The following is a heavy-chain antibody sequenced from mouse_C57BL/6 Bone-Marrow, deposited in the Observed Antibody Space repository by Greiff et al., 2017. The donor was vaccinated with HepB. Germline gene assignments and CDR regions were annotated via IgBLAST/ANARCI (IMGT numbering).Heavy chain of an antibody. J-gene: IGHJ1*03. CDR1: GYNFTSYW. CDR2: IDPSDSYT. D-gene: IGHD2-3*01. CDR3: GSDGGYFDV. Sequence: QVQLQQPGAELVKPGASVKLSCKASGYNFTSYWMQWVKQRPGQGLEWIGQIDPSDSYTNYNQKFTGKATLTVDTSSSTAYMQLSSLTSEDSAVYYCGSDGGYFDVWGTGTTVTVSS. V-gene: IGHV1-50*01.